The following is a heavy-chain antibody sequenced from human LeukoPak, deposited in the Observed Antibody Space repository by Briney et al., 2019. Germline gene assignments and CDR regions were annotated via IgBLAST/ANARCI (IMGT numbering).Heavy chain of an antibody. Sequence: GGSLRLSCAASGFTFSSYAIHWVRQVPGKGLEWVAVISYDGSNKYYADSVKGRFTISRDNSTNTLYLQMNSLRAEDTAVYYCASLTVFDYWGQGTLVTVSS. CDR3: ASLTVFDY. CDR1: GFTFSSYA. CDR2: ISYDGSNK. V-gene: IGHV3-30*04. D-gene: IGHD2-21*02. J-gene: IGHJ4*02.